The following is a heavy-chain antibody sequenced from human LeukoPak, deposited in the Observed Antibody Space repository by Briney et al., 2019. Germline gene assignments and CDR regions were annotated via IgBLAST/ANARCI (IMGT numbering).Heavy chain of an antibody. CDR1: GTSISSSY. Sequence: PSESLSLTCTFSGTSISSSYRSWIRQPPGRGLEWIAYIYYIGSTNYNPSLKSRVTISVDTSKNQFSLKLSSVTAADTAVYYCARDSSVYYFDYWGQGTLVTVSS. V-gene: IGHV4-59*01. J-gene: IGHJ4*02. CDR3: ARDSSVYYFDY. D-gene: IGHD3-22*01. CDR2: IYYIGST.